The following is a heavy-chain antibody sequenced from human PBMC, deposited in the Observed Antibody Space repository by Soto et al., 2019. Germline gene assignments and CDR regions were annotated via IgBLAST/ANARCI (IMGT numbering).Heavy chain of an antibody. J-gene: IGHJ5*02. CDR1: GDSISNNKW. CDR2: MHHSGSI. CDR3: ARQDDFWSGSNWFDP. Sequence: PSETLALTCSVSGDSISNNKWWSWVRQPPGKGLEWIGEMHHSGSIHYNASLKSRATISVDKSRNQFSLQLTSVTAADTAVYYCARQDDFWSGSNWFDPWGQGTLVTVSS. D-gene: IGHD3-3*01. V-gene: IGHV4-4*02.